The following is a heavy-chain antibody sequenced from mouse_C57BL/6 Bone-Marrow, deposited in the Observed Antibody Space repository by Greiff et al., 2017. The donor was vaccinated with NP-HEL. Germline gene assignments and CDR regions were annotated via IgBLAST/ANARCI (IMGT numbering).Heavy chain of an antibody. CDR3: VRHAVTTANGVDY. D-gene: IGHD1-2*01. CDR2: IRSKSNNYAT. J-gene: IGHJ4*01. V-gene: IGHV10-1*01. CDR1: GFSFNTYA. Sequence: DVKLVESGGGLVQPKGSLKLSCAASGFSFNTYAMNWVRQAPGKGLEWVARIRSKSNNYATYYADSVKDRFTISRDDSESMLYLQMNNLKTEDTAMYYCVRHAVTTANGVDYWGQGTSVTVSS.